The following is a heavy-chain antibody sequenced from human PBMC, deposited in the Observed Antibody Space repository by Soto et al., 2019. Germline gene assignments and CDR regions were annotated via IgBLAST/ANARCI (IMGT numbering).Heavy chain of an antibody. D-gene: IGHD5-12*01. CDR3: ARGLGIVATSDAFDI. J-gene: IGHJ3*02. CDR1: GYTFTNYG. Sequence: GASGKVSWKESGYTFTNYGINWGRQATGQGLEWMGWMNPKSGNTGYAQKFQGRVTMTRNTSISTVYMELSSLRSEDTAVYYCARGLGIVATSDAFDIWGQGTMVTVSS. CDR2: MNPKSGNT. V-gene: IGHV1-8*01.